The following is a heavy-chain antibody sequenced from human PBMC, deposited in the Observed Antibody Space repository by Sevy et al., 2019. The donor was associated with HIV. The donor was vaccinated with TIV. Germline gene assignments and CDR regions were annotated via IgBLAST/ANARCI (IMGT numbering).Heavy chain of an antibody. J-gene: IGHJ6*02. D-gene: IGHD2-2*01. CDR2: INHSGST. CDR1: GGSFSGYY. Sequence: PETLSLTCAVYGGSFSGYYWSWIRQPPGKGLERIGEINHSGSTNYNPSLKSRVTISVDTSKNQFSLKLSSVTAADTAVYYCARLILGYCSSTSCRYYYYYYGMDVWGQGTTVIVSS. V-gene: IGHV4-34*01. CDR3: ARLILGYCSSTSCRYYYYYYGMDV.